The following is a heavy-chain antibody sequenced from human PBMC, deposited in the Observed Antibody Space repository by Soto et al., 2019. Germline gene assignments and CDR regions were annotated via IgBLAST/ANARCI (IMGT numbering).Heavy chain of an antibody. Sequence: QVQLQESGPGLVKPSQTLSLTCTVSGGSISSGGYYWSWIRQHPGTGLEWIGYIYYSGSTYYNPSLQSRVTISVDTSKNQSSLKLSSVTAADTAVYYCARAPTVWGYCSRTSCLRDGMDVWGQGTTVTVSS. CDR2: IYYSGST. CDR3: ARAPTVWGYCSRTSCLRDGMDV. J-gene: IGHJ6*02. D-gene: IGHD2-2*01. CDR1: GGSISSGGYY. V-gene: IGHV4-31*03.